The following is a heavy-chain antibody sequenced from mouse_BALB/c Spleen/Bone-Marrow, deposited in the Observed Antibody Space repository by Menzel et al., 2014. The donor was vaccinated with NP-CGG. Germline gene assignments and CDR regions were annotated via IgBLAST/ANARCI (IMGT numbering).Heavy chain of an antibody. J-gene: IGHJ2*01. D-gene: IGHD1-1*01. CDR1: GFGFSRYW. CDR2: INPDSSTI. V-gene: IGHV4-1*02. Sequence: EVKLVESGGGLVQPGGSLKLSCAASGFGFSRYWMSWVRQAPGKGLEWIGEINPDSSTINYTPSLKDKFIISRDNAKNTLYLQMSKVRSEDTALYYCARLYYYGSFDYWGQGTTLTVSS. CDR3: ARLYYYGSFDY.